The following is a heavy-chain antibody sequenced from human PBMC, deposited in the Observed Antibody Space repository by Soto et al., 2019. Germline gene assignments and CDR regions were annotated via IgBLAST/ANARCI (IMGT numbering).Heavy chain of an antibody. CDR1: GGSISSSSYY. D-gene: IGHD6-13*01. V-gene: IGHV4-39*01. CDR2: IYYSGST. J-gene: IGHJ6*03. Sequence: QLQLLESGPGLVKPSETLSLTCTVSGGSISSSSYYWGWIRQPPGKGLEWIGSIYYSGSTYYNPSLKSRVTISVDTSKNQFSLKLSSVTAADTAVYYCATIAAGYYYYYMDVWGKGTTVTVSS. CDR3: ATIAAGYYYYYMDV.